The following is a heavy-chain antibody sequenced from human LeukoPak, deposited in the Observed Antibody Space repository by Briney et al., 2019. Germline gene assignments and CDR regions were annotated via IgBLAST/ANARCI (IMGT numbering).Heavy chain of an antibody. Sequence: GGSLRLSCAASGFTFDAYAMHWVRQAPGKGLEWVSGISWNGGGMGYAVSVKGRFTISRDNAKNSLYLQMNSLRDEDTALYYCAKDIAGGRSSPYFDSWGQGTLVTVSS. D-gene: IGHD6-6*01. V-gene: IGHV3-9*01. CDR2: ISWNGGGM. CDR1: GFTFDAYA. CDR3: AKDIAGGRSSPYFDS. J-gene: IGHJ4*02.